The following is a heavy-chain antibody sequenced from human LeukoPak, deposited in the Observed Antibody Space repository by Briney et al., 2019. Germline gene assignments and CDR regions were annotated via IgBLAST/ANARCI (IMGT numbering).Heavy chain of an antibody. V-gene: IGHV1-18*01. Sequence: ASVKVSCKASGYNFTNYGLSWVRQAPGQGREWMGWISAYNGNTNYAQKIQGRVTMTTDTSTSTAYMELRSLRSDDTAVYYCATDLYYYDGSGYGDAFDIWGQGTMVTVSS. CDR3: ATDLYYYDGSGYGDAFDI. CDR1: GYNFTNYG. CDR2: ISAYNGNT. J-gene: IGHJ3*02. D-gene: IGHD3-22*01.